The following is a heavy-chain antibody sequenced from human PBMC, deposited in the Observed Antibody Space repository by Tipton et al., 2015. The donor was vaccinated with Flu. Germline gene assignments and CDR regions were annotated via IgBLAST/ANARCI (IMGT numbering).Heavy chain of an antibody. D-gene: IGHD1-26*01. CDR1: GASISSYY. CDR3: ARGFMGAGGTGFDY. J-gene: IGHJ4*02. Sequence: TLSLTCTVSGASISSYYWSWIRQPAGKGLEWIGRIYSGGNTDYNPSLKSRVTMSVDTSRNQFSLKVMSVTVADTAVYYCARGFMGAGGTGFDYWGQGILVTVSS. V-gene: IGHV4-4*07. CDR2: IYSGGNT.